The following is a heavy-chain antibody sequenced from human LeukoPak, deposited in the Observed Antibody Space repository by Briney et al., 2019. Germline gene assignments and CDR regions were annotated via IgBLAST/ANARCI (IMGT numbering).Heavy chain of an antibody. CDR2: IWYDGNNK. Sequence: GGSLRLSCAASGFTFSNYAMHWVRQAPGKGLEWVAVIWYDGNNKYYADSVKGRFTISRDNSKNTQYLQLNSLRADDTAVYYCGRDRNYYDIDNWGQGTMVTVSS. V-gene: IGHV3-33*08. CDR3: GRDRNYYDIDN. D-gene: IGHD3-22*01. CDR1: GFTFSNYA. J-gene: IGHJ3*02.